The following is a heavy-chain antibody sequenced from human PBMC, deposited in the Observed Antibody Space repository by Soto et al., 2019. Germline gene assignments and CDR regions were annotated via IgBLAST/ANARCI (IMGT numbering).Heavy chain of an antibody. CDR1: GYTFTSYG. J-gene: IGHJ6*02. Sequence: ASGKVYSKTFGYTFTSYGISWVRQATGQSLEWMGWINGGTGQTKHSHRFQDRISITRDTSASTAYMELSSLRSEDTAVYYCARGKGMEENYYYYGLDIWGQGTTVTVSS. CDR2: INGGTGQT. D-gene: IGHD1-1*01. CDR3: ARGKGMEENYYYYGLDI. V-gene: IGHV1-3*01.